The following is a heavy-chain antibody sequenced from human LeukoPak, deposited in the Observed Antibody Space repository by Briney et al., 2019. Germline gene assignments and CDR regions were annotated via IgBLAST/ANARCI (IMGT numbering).Heavy chain of an antibody. J-gene: IGHJ5*02. CDR1: GFTFSSYL. D-gene: IGHD2-15*01. V-gene: IGHV3-7*01. Sequence: GGSLRLSCATSGFTFSSYLMSWVRQAPGKGLEWVANIKQDGSEKYYVDSVKGRFTISRDNAKNTLYLQMNSLRAEDTAVYYCARVRYCSGGSCYGNWYDPWGQGTLVTVSS. CDR2: IKQDGSEK. CDR3: ARVRYCSGGSCYGNWYDP.